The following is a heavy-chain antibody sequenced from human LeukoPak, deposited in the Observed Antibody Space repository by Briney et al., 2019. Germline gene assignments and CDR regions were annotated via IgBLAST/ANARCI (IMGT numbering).Heavy chain of an antibody. J-gene: IGHJ4*02. Sequence: PSETLSLTCTVSGYSISSGYYWGWIRQPPGKGLEWIGSIYHSGSTYYNPSLKSRVTISVDTSKNQFSLKLSSVTAADTAVYYCARDTRNYYDSSGYYLYYFDYWGQGTLVTVSS. V-gene: IGHV4-38-2*02. CDR3: ARDTRNYYDSSGYYLYYFDY. CDR2: IYHSGST. CDR1: GYSISSGYY. D-gene: IGHD3-22*01.